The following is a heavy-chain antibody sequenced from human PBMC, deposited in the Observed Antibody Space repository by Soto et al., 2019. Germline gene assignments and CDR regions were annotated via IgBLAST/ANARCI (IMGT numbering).Heavy chain of an antibody. CDR2: ISENGVSR. V-gene: IGHV3-23*01. Sequence: EVQLLESGGGLVQSGGSLRLSCAASGFTFSRYGMSWFRQAPGKGLEWVSTISENGVSRYYTDSVKGRFTISRDNSKDTVYLELNSLRAEHTALYYCAKRGLQTGRYFDLWGRGTLVTVST. J-gene: IGHJ2*01. CDR1: GFTFSRYG. CDR3: AKRGLQTGRYFDL.